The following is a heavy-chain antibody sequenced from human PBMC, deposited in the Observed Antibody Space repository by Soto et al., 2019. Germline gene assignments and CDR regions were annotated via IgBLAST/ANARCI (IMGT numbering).Heavy chain of an antibody. V-gene: IGHV3-11*06. CDR3: ARRKYYYDSSGYALDI. Sequence: QVQLVESGGGLVKPGGSLRLSCAASGFTFSDYYMSWIRQAPGKGLEWVSYISSSSSYTNYAESVKGRFTTSRDNAKNSLYLQMNSLRAEDTAVYYCARRKYYYDSSGYALDIWGQGTMVTVSS. CDR1: GFTFSDYY. J-gene: IGHJ3*02. D-gene: IGHD3-22*01. CDR2: ISSSSSYT.